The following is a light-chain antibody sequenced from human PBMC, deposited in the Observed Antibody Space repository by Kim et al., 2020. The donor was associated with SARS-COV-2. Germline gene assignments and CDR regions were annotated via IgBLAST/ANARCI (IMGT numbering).Light chain of an antibody. Sequence: QLVLTQSPSASASLGASVKLTCTLSSGNSSYAIALHQQQPEKGPRYLMKVNSDGSHSKGDGIPDRFSGSSSGAERYVTISSLQSEDEAEYYCQTWGTGIRVFGGGTQLTVL. CDR2: VNSDGSH. CDR1: SGNSSYA. CDR3: QTWGTGIRV. J-gene: IGLJ2*01. V-gene: IGLV4-69*01.